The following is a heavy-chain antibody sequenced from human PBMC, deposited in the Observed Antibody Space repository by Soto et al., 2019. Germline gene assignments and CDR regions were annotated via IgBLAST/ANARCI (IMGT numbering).Heavy chain of an antibody. D-gene: IGHD2-2*01. Sequence: EVPVVESGGGLVKPGGSLRLSCTASGSTFSSYGMNWVRQAPGKGLEWVSSITSSGNYIYYADSVQGRFTISRDNARNSLYLQMNSLRAEDTAVYFCARDESAGSSIRYWGQGSLVTVSS. CDR2: ITSSGNYI. V-gene: IGHV3-21*01. CDR1: GSTFSSYG. J-gene: IGHJ4*02. CDR3: ARDESAGSSIRY.